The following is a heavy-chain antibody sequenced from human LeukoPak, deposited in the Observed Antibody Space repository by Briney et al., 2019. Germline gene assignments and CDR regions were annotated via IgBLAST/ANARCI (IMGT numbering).Heavy chain of an antibody. CDR2: MHPNGGDT. Sequence: XXSCXSSGYTFTNNDIHWVRQATGQGLEWMGWMHPNGGDTGYAQKFQGRVTMTRNTSISTAYMELSSLRPEDTAVYYCARHFGTGDNFDYWGQGTLLIVSS. D-gene: IGHD1-1*01. CDR1: GYTFTNND. V-gene: IGHV1-8*01. J-gene: IGHJ4*02. CDR3: ARHFGTGDNFDY.